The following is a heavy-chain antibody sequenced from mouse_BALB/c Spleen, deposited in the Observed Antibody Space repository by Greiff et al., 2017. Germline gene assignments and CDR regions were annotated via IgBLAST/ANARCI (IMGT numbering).Heavy chain of an antibody. CDR2: INPSNGRT. Sequence: QVHVKQPGAELVKPGASVKLSCKASRYTFTSYWMHWVKQRPGQGLEWIGEINPSNGRTNYNEKFKSKATLTVDKSSSTAYMQLSSLTSEDSAVYYCARSYYRYDGGYAMDYWGQGTSVTVSS. D-gene: IGHD2-14*01. CDR1: RYTFTSYW. CDR3: ARSYYRYDGGYAMDY. V-gene: IGHV1S81*02. J-gene: IGHJ4*01.